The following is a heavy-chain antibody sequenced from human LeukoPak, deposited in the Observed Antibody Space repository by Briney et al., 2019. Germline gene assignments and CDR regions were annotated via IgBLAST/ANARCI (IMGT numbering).Heavy chain of an antibody. CDR2: IYSGGIT. CDR1: GGSISSGGYS. Sequence: SETLSLTCAVSGGSISSGGYSWSWIRQPPGKGLEWIGSIYSGGITYYNPSLKSRVTISEDTSKNQFSLKMTSMTAADTAIYYCWLEKVVAAYFDSWGQGTLVTVSS. V-gene: IGHV4-30-2*03. CDR3: WLEKVVAAYFDS. J-gene: IGHJ4*02. D-gene: IGHD2-15*01.